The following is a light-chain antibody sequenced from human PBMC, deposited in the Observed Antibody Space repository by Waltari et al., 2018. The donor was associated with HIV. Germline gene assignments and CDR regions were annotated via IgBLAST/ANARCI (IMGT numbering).Light chain of an antibody. CDR1: ESLVYSDGSTF. CDR2: KIS. CDR3: MQDSRWPYT. J-gene: IGKJ2*01. V-gene: IGKV2-30*01. Sequence: DVVLTQSPLALPVTLGQSASISCTSNESLVYSDGSTFLSWFHQRPGQSPRRLIYKISNRASGVPDRFNGGGADTDFTLKITRVQAEDVGFYFCMQDSRWPYTFGQGTRLEI.